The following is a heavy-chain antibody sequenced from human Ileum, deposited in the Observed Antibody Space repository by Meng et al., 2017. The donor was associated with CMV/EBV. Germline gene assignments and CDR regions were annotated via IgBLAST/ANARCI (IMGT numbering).Heavy chain of an antibody. Sequence: QVQLQESGPGRVKPSETLSLIWTVSGDSISGYQLSWIRQPAGKGLEWLGRIFYNGITTHNPSLKSRVTMSVDTSKNQFSLKLSSVTAADTAVYYCVRGFGSRNGEAFDFWGQGTMVTVSS. CDR3: VRGFGSRNGEAFDF. J-gene: IGHJ3*01. CDR1: GDSISGYQ. V-gene: IGHV4-4*07. D-gene: IGHD3-3*01. CDR2: IFYNGIT.